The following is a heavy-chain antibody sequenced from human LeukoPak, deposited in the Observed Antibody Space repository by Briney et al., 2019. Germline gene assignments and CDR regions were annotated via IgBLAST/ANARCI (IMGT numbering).Heavy chain of an antibody. D-gene: IGHD3-3*01. CDR2: ISAYNGNT. V-gene: IGHV1-18*01. CDR3: ARDTGYYDFWSGYYKTYYYYMDV. CDR1: GYTFTSYG. Sequence: ASVTVSCKASGYTFTSYGISWVRQAPGQGLEWMGWISAYNGNTNYAQKLQGRVTMTTDTSTSTAYMELRSLRSDDTAVYYCARDTGYYDFWSGYYKTYYYYMDVWGRGTTVTVSS. J-gene: IGHJ6*03.